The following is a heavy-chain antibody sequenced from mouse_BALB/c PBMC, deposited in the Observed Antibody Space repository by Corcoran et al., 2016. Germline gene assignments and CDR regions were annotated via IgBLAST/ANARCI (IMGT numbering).Heavy chain of an antibody. J-gene: IGHJ4*01. CDR1: GFNIKDYY. D-gene: IGHD1-2*01. CDR3: ATLLRLRKAMDY. CDR2: IDPENGNT. Sequence: EVQLQQSGAELVRPGALVMLSCKASGFNIKDYYMHWVKKRPEQGLEWIGWIDPENGNTIYDPKFQGKASITADTSSNTAYLQLSSLTSEDTAVYYCATLLRLRKAMDYWGQGTSVTVSS. V-gene: IGHV14-1*02.